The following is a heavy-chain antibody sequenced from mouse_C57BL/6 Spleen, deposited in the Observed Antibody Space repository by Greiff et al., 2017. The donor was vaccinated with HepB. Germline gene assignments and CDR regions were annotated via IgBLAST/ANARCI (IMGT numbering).Heavy chain of an antibody. V-gene: IGHV1-82*01. J-gene: IGHJ3*01. CDR1: GYAFSSSW. CDR2: IYPGDGDT. Sequence: VQLQQSGPELVKPGASVKISCKASGYAFSSSWMNWVKQRPGKGLEWIGRIYPGDGDTNYNGKFKGKATLTADKSSSTAYMQLSSLTSEDSAVYFCERVGSYDYFAWFAYWGQGTLVTVSA. D-gene: IGHD2-4*01. CDR3: ERVGSYDYFAWFAY.